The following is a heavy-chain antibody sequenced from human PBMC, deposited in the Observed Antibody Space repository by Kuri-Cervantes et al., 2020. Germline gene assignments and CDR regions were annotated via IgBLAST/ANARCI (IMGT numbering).Heavy chain of an antibody. V-gene: IGHV3-33*01. J-gene: IGHJ4*02. CDR3: ARGGGYDFWSGYYN. Sequence: LSLTCAASGFTFSSYGMHWVRQAPGKGLEWVAVIWYDGSNKYYADSVKGRFTISRDNSKNTLYLQMNSLRAEDTAVYYCARGGGYDFWSGYYNWGQGTLVTVSS. CDR2: IWYDGSNK. D-gene: IGHD3-3*01. CDR1: GFTFSSYG.